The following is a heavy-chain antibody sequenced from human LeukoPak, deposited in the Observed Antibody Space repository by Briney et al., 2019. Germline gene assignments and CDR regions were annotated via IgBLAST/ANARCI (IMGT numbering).Heavy chain of an antibody. CDR1: GFTFTSYA. J-gene: IGHJ4*02. CDR3: VATFTFFGVVSTIE. D-gene: IGHD3-3*01. CDR2: ISYSGGNT. Sequence: GGSLRLSCAASGFTFTSYAMNWVRQAPGKGLEWVSSISYSGGNTYYADSVRGRFTISRDNSQNTVFLQMNSLGVEDTAAYYCVATFTFFGVVSTIEWGQGTLVTVSS. V-gene: IGHV3-23*01.